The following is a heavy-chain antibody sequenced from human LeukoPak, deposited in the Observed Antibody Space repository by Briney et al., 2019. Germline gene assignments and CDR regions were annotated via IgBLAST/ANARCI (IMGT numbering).Heavy chain of an antibody. Sequence: GGSLRLSCAASGFTFSNYGMHWVRQAPGKGLEWVAVTWYDGSNKYYADSVKGRFTSSRDNSKNTLHLQMDSLRAEDTAVYYCATGSRRGYGGNSDPGFDYWGQGTLVTVSS. CDR2: TWYDGSNK. CDR1: GFTFSNYG. CDR3: ATGSRRGYGGNSDPGFDY. V-gene: IGHV3-33*08. J-gene: IGHJ4*02. D-gene: IGHD4-23*01.